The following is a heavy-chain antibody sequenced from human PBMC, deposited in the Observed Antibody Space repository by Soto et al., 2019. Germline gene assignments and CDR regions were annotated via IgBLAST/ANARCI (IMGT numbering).Heavy chain of an antibody. CDR2: IYYCGST. CDR1: GGSVSSGSYY. J-gene: IGHJ6*02. Sequence: QMQLQESGPGLVKPSETLSLTCTGSGGSVSSGSYYWSWIRQPPGKGLACIGYIYYCGSTNYNPPLNCRVTIPVDTSKNQFSLKLTSVTPADMSVYYCARMRIADRQNPYYYYGMDVWGQGTTVTVSS. CDR3: ARMRIADRQNPYYYYGMDV. V-gene: IGHV4-61*01. D-gene: IGHD6-6*01.